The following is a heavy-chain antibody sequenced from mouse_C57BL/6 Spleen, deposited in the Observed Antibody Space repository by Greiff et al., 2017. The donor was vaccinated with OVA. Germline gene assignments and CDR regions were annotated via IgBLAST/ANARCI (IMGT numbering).Heavy chain of an antibody. CDR1: GYTFTSYW. Sequence: VQLQQPGAELVKPGASVKLSCKASGYTFTSYWMQWVKQRPGQGLEWIGEIDPSDSYTNYNQKFKGKATLTVDTSSSTAYMQLSSLTSEDSAVYYCARRTTSYWGQGTTLTVSS. CDR3: ARRTTSY. J-gene: IGHJ2*01. CDR2: IDPSDSYT. D-gene: IGHD1-1*01. V-gene: IGHV1-50*01.